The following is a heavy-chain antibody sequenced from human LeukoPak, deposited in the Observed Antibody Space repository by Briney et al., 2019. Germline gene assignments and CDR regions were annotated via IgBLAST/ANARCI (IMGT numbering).Heavy chain of an antibody. CDR1: GGSFSGYY. V-gene: IGHV4-34*01. Sequence: SETLSLTCAVYGGSFSGYYWSWIRQPPGKGLEWIGEINHSGSTNYNPSLKSRVTISVDTSKNQFSLKLSSVTAADTAVYYCARGYTADVFDIWGQGTMVTVSS. CDR2: INHSGST. CDR3: ARGYTADVFDI. J-gene: IGHJ3*02. D-gene: IGHD5-18*01.